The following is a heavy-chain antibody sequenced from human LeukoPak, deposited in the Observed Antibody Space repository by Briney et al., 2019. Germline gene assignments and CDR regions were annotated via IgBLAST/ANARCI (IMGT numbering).Heavy chain of an antibody. D-gene: IGHD2-2*01. J-gene: IGHJ6*03. CDR1: GDSVSSNSAA. CDR2: TYYRSKWYN. V-gene: IGHV6-1*01. Sequence: SQTLSLTCAISGDSVSSNSAAWNWIRQSPSRGLEWLGRTYYRSKWYNDYAVSVKSRITINPDTSKNQFSLKLSSVTAADTAVYYCARGVGCSSTSCLLYYMDVWGKGTTVTVSS. CDR3: ARGVGCSSTSCLLYYMDV.